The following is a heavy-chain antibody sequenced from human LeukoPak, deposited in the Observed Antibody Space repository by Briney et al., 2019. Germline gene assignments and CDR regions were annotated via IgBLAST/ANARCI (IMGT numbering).Heavy chain of an antibody. CDR2: IRDDGSNK. D-gene: IGHD3-9*01. V-gene: IGHV3-30*02. Sequence: PGGSLRLSCAASGFTFSSYGMHWVRQAPGKGLEWVAFIRDDGSNKYYADSVKGRFTISRDNSKNTLYLQMNSLRAEDTAVYYCAKRPDVLRYFDWLLYTLNFDYWGQGTLVTVSS. CDR1: GFTFSSYG. CDR3: AKRPDVLRYFDWLLYTLNFDY. J-gene: IGHJ4*02.